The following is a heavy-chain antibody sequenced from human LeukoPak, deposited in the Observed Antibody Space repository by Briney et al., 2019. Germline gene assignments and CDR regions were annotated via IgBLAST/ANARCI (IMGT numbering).Heavy chain of an antibody. J-gene: IGHJ4*02. CDR2: IYFSGST. Sequence: SETLSLTRTVSGGSINSYYWNWIRQSPGKGLEWIGHIYFSGSTNYNPSLKSRVIISVDMSKNRFSLRLSSVTAADTAVYYCARAGYSSGYVGGFDYWGQGALVTVSS. D-gene: IGHD5-18*01. V-gene: IGHV4-59*01. CDR1: GGSINSYY. CDR3: ARAGYSSGYVGGFDY.